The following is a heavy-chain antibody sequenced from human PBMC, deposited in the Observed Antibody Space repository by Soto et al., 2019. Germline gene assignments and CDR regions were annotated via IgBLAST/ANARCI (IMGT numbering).Heavy chain of an antibody. Sequence: GGSLRLSCAAPGFTFSSYAMNWVRQAPGKGLEWVALISHDGINKYYADSVRGRFTISRDSSTNTLYLQMNSLRAADTAVYYCGRCTSTSCHLGSDYWGQGTLVTVSS. V-gene: IGHV3-30-3*01. D-gene: IGHD2-2*01. J-gene: IGHJ4*02. CDR1: GFTFSSYA. CDR3: GRCTSTSCHLGSDY. CDR2: ISHDGINK.